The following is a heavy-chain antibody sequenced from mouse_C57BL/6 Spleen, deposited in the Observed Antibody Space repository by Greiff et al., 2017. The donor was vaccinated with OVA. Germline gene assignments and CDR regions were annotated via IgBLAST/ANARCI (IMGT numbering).Heavy chain of an antibody. J-gene: IGHJ4*01. D-gene: IGHD3-2*02. Sequence: QVQLQQPGAELVRPGSSVKLSCKASGYTFTSYWMHWVKQRPIQGLEWIGNIDPSDSETHYNQKFKDKATLTVDKSSSTAYMKLSSLTSEDSAVYYCARWDSSCYPLMDYWGQGTSVTVSS. CDR3: ARWDSSCYPLMDY. CDR2: IDPSDSET. CDR1: GYTFTSYW. V-gene: IGHV1-52*01.